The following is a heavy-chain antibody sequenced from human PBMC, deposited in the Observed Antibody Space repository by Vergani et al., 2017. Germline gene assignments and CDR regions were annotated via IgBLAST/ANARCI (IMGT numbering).Heavy chain of an antibody. D-gene: IGHD6-6*01. CDR1: GYTFTDYY. V-gene: IGHV1-69-2*01. CDR3: ARPTFKYSSSDYYYMDV. CDR2: VDPEDGET. Sequence: EVQLVQSGAEVKKPGATVKISCKVSGYTFTDYYMHWVQQAPGKGLEWMGLVDPEDGETIYAEKFQGRGTITADESTSTADRERSSLRSEDTAVEDGARPTFKYSSSDYYYMDVWGKGTTVTVSS. J-gene: IGHJ6*03.